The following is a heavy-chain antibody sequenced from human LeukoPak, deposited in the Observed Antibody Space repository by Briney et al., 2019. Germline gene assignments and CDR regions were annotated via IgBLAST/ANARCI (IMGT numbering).Heavy chain of an antibody. Sequence: NPSETLSLTCAVYGGSFSGYYWSWIRQPPGKGLEWIGEINHSGSTNYNPSLKSRVTISVDTSKNQFSLKLSSVTAADTAVYCASHRYYYYYMDVWGKGTTVTVSS. V-gene: IGHV4-34*03. CDR3: SHRYYYYYMDV. CDR2: INHSGST. CDR1: GGSFSGYY. J-gene: IGHJ6*03.